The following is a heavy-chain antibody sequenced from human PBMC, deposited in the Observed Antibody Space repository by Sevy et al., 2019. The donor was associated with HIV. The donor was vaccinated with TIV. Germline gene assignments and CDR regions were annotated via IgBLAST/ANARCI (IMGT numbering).Heavy chain of an antibody. Sequence: GGSLRLSCAASGFTFSSYAMSWVRQAPGKGLEWGLAISGSGGSTYYADSVKGRFTISRDTSKNTLYLQMNSLRAEDTAVYYCAKGVYGSPRGAFDIWGQGTMVTVSS. J-gene: IGHJ3*02. CDR1: GFTFSSYA. V-gene: IGHV3-23*01. D-gene: IGHD2-8*01. CDR3: AKGVYGSPRGAFDI. CDR2: ISGSGGST.